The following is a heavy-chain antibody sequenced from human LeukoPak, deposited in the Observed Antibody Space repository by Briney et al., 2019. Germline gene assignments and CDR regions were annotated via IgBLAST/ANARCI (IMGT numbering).Heavy chain of an antibody. CDR3: AKDPRGAPRDY. CDR2: IRYDGSNK. V-gene: IGHV3-30*02. Sequence: GGSLRLSCAASGFTFSSYGMHWVRQAPGKGLEWVAFIRYDGSNKYYADSMKGRFTISRDNSKNTLYLQMNSLRAEDTAVYYCAKDPRGAPRDYWGQGTLVTVSS. CDR1: GFTFSSYG. J-gene: IGHJ4*02.